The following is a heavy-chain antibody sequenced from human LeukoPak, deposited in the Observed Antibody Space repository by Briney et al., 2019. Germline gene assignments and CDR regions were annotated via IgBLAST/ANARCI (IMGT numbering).Heavy chain of an antibody. CDR1: GYTFTSYD. J-gene: IGHJ3*02. Sequence: ASVKVSCKASGYTFTSYDINWVRQATGQGLEWMGWMNPNSGNTGYAQKFQGRVTITRNTSISTAYMGLSSLRSEDTAVYYCARGPGYDSTSDAFDIWGQGTMVTVSS. V-gene: IGHV1-8*03. CDR3: ARGPGYDSTSDAFDI. CDR2: MNPNSGNT. D-gene: IGHD3-22*01.